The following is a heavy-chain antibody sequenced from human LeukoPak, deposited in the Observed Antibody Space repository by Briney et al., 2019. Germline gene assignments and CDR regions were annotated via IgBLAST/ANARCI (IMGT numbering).Heavy chain of an antibody. CDR1: GGSISSYY. CDR2: IYYSGST. V-gene: IGHV4-59*01. Sequence: SETLSLTCTVSGGSISSYYWSWTRQPPGKGLEWIGYIYYSGSTNYNPSLKSRVTISVDTSKNQFSLKLSSVTAADTAVYYCARMEAAADYCFDYWGQGTLVTVSS. J-gene: IGHJ4*02. D-gene: IGHD6-13*01. CDR3: ARMEAAADYCFDY.